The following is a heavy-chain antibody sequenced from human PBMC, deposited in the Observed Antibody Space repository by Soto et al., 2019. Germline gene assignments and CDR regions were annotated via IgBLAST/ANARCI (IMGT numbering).Heavy chain of an antibody. D-gene: IGHD3-10*01. CDR3: VKGQSAFVEMSWVPD. Sequence: GGSLRLSCSASGFTFSSYAMHWVRQAPGKGLEYVSAISSNGGSTYYADSVKGRFTISRDNSKNTLYLQMSSLRAEDTAVYYCVKGQSAFVEMSWVPDWGQGTLVTVSS. J-gene: IGHJ4*02. V-gene: IGHV3-64D*06. CDR2: ISSNGGST. CDR1: GFTFSSYA.